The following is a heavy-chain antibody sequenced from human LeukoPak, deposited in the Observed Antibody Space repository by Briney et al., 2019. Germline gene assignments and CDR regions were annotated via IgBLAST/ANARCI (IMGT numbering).Heavy chain of an antibody. J-gene: IGHJ4*02. CDR2: IYSGGST. V-gene: IGHV3-53*01. D-gene: IGHD3-3*01. CDR3: ARELSGRNDY. Sequence: PGGSLRLSCAASGFTVSSNYMSRVRQAPGKGLEWVSVIYSGGSTYYADSVKGRFTISRDNSKNTLYLQMNSLRAEDTAVYYCARELSGRNDYWGQGTLVTVSS. CDR1: GFTVSSNY.